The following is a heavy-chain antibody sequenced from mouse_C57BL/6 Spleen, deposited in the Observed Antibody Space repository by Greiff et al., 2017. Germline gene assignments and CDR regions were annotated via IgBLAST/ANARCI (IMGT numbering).Heavy chain of an antibody. CDR2: IYPGSGNT. J-gene: IGHJ1*03. CDR3: AREEGSNYGGYWYFEV. D-gene: IGHD1-2*01. CDR1: GYTFTDYY. Sequence: QVQLQQSGAELVRPGASVKLSCKASGYTFTDYYINWVKQRPGQGLEWIARIYPGSGNTYYNEKFKGKATLTAEKSSSTAYMQLSSLTSEDSAVYCCAREEGSNYGGYWYFEVWGTGTTVTVSS. V-gene: IGHV1-76*01.